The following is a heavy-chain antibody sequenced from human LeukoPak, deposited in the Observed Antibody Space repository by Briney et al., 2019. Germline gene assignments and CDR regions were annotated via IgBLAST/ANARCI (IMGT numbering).Heavy chain of an antibody. D-gene: IGHD3-16*02. V-gene: IGHV3-53*01. CDR2: VYGGGNT. J-gene: IGHJ4*02. CDR1: GFTFGNNR. Sequence: GGSLRLSCAASGFTFGNNRMSWVRQAPGKGLEWVSTVYGGGNTAYADSVKGRFTISRDTSKSTLLLQMNSLRAEDTAVYYCAKDPPLGITFGGVIPWQPSYFDYWGQGTLVTVSS. CDR3: AKDPPLGITFGGVIPWQPSYFDY.